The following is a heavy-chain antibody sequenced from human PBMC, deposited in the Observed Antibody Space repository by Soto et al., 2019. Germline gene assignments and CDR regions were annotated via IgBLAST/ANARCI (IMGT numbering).Heavy chain of an antibody. CDR2: TSYTGNT. J-gene: IGHJ5*02. Sequence: PSETLSLTCFVSVGSVTSHHWSLIRQFLGQGLERIAYTSYTGNTNYHPSLQSRVTISLDTSKNQLSLKLTSMPAADTAVYYCARDIHAGFTHYFEPWGQGTMVTVSS. CDR3: ARDIHAGFTHYFEP. V-gene: IGHV4-59*02. CDR1: VGSVTSHH. D-gene: IGHD1-26*01.